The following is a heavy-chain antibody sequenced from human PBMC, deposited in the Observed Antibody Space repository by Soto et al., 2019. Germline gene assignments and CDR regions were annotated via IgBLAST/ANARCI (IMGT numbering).Heavy chain of an antibody. D-gene: IGHD3-10*01. CDR2: NNAGNGYT. CDR3: ARNMVRGVKHYYYGMDV. CDR1: GYTFTSYA. V-gene: IGHV1-3*01. Sequence: ASVKVSCQASGYTFTSYAMHWVRQAPGQRLEWMGWNNAGNGYTKYSQKFQGRVTITIDTSASTAYMELSSLRSEDTAVYYCARNMVRGVKHYYYGMDVWGQGTTVTVSS. J-gene: IGHJ6*02.